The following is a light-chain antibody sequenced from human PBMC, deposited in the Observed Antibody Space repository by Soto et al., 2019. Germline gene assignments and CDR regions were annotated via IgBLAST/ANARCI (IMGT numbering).Light chain of an antibody. CDR1: QSIGTW. CDR2: DAS. Sequence: DIQMTQSPSTLSASVGDRVTITCRASQSIGTWLAWYQQKPGKAPELLMYDASSLQSGVPWRFSGSGSGTEFTLTISRLQPDDFATYYCQQYKNSGTFGQGTRVEIK. V-gene: IGKV1-5*01. J-gene: IGKJ1*01. CDR3: QQYKNSGT.